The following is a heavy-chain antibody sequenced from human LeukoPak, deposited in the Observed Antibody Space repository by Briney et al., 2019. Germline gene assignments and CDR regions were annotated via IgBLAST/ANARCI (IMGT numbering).Heavy chain of an antibody. CDR1: GGSFSGYY. CDR3: ARGPAVTLFNY. J-gene: IGHJ4*02. Sequence: SETLSLTCAVYGGSFSGYYWSWIRQPPGKGLEWIGEINHSGSTNYNPSLKSRVTISADTSKNQFSLKLSSVTAADTAVYYCARGPAVTLFNYWGQGTLVTVSS. V-gene: IGHV4-34*01. CDR2: INHSGST. D-gene: IGHD4-17*01.